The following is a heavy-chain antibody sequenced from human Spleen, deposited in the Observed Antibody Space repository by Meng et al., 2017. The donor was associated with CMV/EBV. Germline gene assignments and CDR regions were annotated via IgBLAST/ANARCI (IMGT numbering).Heavy chain of an antibody. Sequence: SLKISCAASGFTFDDYAMHWVRQAPGKGLEWVSGISWNSGSIGYADSVKGRFTISRDNAKNSLYLQMNSLRAEDTAVYYCAKVARGDGHSKWYFDLWGRGTLVTVSS. CDR3: AKVARGDGHSKWYFDL. CDR2: ISWNSGSI. CDR1: GFTFDDYA. D-gene: IGHD5-24*01. J-gene: IGHJ2*01. V-gene: IGHV3-9*01.